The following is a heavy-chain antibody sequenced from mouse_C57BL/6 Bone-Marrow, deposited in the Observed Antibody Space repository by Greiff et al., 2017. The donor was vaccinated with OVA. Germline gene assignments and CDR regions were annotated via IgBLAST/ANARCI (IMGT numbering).Heavy chain of an antibody. Sequence: QVQLKQSGAELMKPGASVKLSCKATGYTFTGYWIEWVKQRPGHGLEWIGEILPGSGSTNTNEKFKGKATFTADTSSNTAYMQLSSLTTEDSAIYYCAVFLIYRGYFDVWGTGTTVTVSS. D-gene: IGHD2-1*01. CDR1: GYTFTGYW. CDR2: ILPGSGST. CDR3: AVFLIYRGYFDV. J-gene: IGHJ1*03. V-gene: IGHV1-9*01.